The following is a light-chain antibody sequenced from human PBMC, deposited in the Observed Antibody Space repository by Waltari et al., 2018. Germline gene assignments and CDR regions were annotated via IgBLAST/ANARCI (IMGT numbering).Light chain of an antibody. CDR1: QGISSS. J-gene: IGKJ5*01. V-gene: IGKV1-NL1*01. CDR2: GAS. CDR3: QQYFGIPIT. Sequence: DIQMTQSPSSLPASLGDRVTITCRASQGISSSLAWYQKKVGEAPKLLLYGASRLERGVPSRFSGSGSGTVYTLTISSLQPEDFATYYCQQYFGIPITFGQGTRLE.